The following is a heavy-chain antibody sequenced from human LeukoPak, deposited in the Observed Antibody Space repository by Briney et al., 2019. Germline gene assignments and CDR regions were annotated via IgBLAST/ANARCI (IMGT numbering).Heavy chain of an antibody. CDR1: GGSISSYY. Sequence: SETLSLTCTVSGGSISSYYWSWIRQPAGKGLEWIGRIYTSGSTNYNPSLKSRVTMSVDTSKNQFSLKLSSVTAADTAVYYCARDLIAENTHYYYGMDVWGQGTTVTVSS. CDR2: IYTSGST. J-gene: IGHJ6*02. D-gene: IGHD3-16*02. V-gene: IGHV4-4*07. CDR3: ARDLIAENTHYYYGMDV.